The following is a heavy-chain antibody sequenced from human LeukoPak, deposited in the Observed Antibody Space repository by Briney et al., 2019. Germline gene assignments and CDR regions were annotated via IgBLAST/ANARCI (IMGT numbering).Heavy chain of an antibody. CDR3: ARLGNQYGGFEDFRIDY. D-gene: IGHD3-10*01. Sequence: GGSLRLSCAASGFTFSTYNMNWVRQAPGKGLEWVSSITSSSSYIYYADSVKGRFTISRDNAKNSLYLQMNSLRAEDTAVYYCARLGNQYGGFEDFRIDYWGQGTPVTVSS. J-gene: IGHJ4*02. V-gene: IGHV3-21*01. CDR1: GFTFSTYN. CDR2: ITSSSSYI.